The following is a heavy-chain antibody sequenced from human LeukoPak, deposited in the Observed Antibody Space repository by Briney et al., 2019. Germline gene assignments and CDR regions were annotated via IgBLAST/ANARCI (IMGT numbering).Heavy chain of an antibody. Sequence: LETLSLTCTVSGGSISSYYWSWIRQPPGKGLEWIGCIYYSGSTDYNPSLKSRVTISVDTSKNQFSLKLSSVTAADTAVYYCARGPNYPSPSPFDYWGQGTLVTVSS. J-gene: IGHJ4*02. CDR2: IYYSGST. CDR1: GGSISSYY. D-gene: IGHD5-24*01. CDR3: ARGPNYPSPSPFDY. V-gene: IGHV4-59*08.